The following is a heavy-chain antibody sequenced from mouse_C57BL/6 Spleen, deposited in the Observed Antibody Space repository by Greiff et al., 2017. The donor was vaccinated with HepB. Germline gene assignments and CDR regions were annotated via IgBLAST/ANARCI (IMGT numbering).Heavy chain of an antibody. CDR2: IWGDGST. Sequence: VKLVESGPGLVAPSQSLSITCTVSGFSLTSYGVSWVRQPPGKGLEWLGVIWGDGSTNYHSALISRLSISKDNSKSQVFLKLNSLQTDDTATYYCAKKGITTVVATDYAMDYWGQGTSVTVSS. J-gene: IGHJ4*01. V-gene: IGHV2-3*01. CDR1: GFSLTSYG. CDR3: AKKGITTVVATDYAMDY. D-gene: IGHD1-1*01.